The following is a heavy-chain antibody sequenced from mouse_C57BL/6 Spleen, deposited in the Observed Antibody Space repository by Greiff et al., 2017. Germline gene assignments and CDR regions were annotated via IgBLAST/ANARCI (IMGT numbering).Heavy chain of an antibody. CDR2: FSSGGDYI. Sequence: EVKLVESGEGLVKPGGSLKLSCAASGFTFSSYAMSWVRQTPEKRLGWVAYFSSGGDYIYYADTVKGRFTISRDNARNTLYLQMSRLKSEDTAMYYCTRGDLYYFDYWGQGTTLTVSS. CDR1: GFTFSSYA. V-gene: IGHV5-9-1*02. D-gene: IGHD3-3*01. J-gene: IGHJ2*01. CDR3: TRGDLYYFDY.